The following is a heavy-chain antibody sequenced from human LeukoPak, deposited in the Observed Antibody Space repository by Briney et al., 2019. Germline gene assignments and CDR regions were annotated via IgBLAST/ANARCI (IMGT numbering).Heavy chain of an antibody. CDR2: IIPIFGTA. Sequence: EASVKVSCKASGGTFSSYAISWVRQAPGQGLEWMGRIIPIFGTANYAQKFQGRVTITADKPTSTAYMGLSSLRSEDTAVYYCASTHRPGRYSSGWYIGYWGQGTLVTVSS. CDR3: ASTHRPGRYSSGWYIGY. J-gene: IGHJ4*02. V-gene: IGHV1-69*06. D-gene: IGHD6-19*01. CDR1: GGTFSSYA.